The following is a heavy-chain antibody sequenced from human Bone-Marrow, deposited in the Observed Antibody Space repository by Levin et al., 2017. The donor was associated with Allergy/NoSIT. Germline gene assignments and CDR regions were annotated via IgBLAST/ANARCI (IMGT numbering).Heavy chain of an antibody. CDR2: ISGSGYDS. CDR1: GFTFDNYA. Sequence: HPGGSLRLSCSASGFTFDNYAMTWVRQAPGKRPEWVSVISGSGYDSYYADSVKGRFTISRDNSKNVLSLQANSLRAEDTALYYCAKGLGPGITGPNALGNWLDPWGQGTLVTVSS. CDR3: AKGLGPGITGPNALGNWLDP. J-gene: IGHJ5*02. D-gene: IGHD1-7*01. V-gene: IGHV3-23*01.